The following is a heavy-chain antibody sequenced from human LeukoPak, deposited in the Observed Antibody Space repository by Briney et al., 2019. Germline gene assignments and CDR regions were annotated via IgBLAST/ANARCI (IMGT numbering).Heavy chain of an antibody. Sequence: SETLPLTCTVFGGSINSYYWSWVRQPPGKGLEWIGYIYTSGSTNYNPSLKSRVIISAETSKNQFSLRLRSVTAADTAVYYCARHLHSDGSGSYLNWFDPWGPGTLVTVSS. CDR1: GGSINSYY. J-gene: IGHJ5*02. CDR3: ARHLHSDGSGSYLNWFDP. CDR2: IYTSGST. V-gene: IGHV4-4*09. D-gene: IGHD3-10*01.